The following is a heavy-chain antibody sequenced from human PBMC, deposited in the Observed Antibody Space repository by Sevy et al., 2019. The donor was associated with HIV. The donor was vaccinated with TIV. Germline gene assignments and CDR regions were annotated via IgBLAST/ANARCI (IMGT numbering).Heavy chain of an antibody. V-gene: IGHV3-30*18. D-gene: IGHD1-1*01. CDR2: ISHDGSDQ. J-gene: IGHJ3*02. CDR3: AKGDHTRLIGTRGDAFDM. CDR1: GFSFSDYG. Sequence: GESLKISCAASGFSFSDYGVHWVRQAPGKGLEWVALISHDGSDQYYAVSVKGRFTISRDNSKNTLYLQMNSLGSEDTAVYYCAKGDHTRLIGTRGDAFDMWGQGTVVTVSS.